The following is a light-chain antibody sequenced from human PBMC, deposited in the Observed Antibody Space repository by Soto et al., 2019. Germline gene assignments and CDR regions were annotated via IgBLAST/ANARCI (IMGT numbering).Light chain of an antibody. CDR2: GAS. Sequence: EIVLTQSPGTLSLSPGERATLSCRASQSVSSGYLAWYQQKPGQAPRLLIYGASSRATGIPDRFRGSGSGSDFTLTIRRLEPEDFAVYYCHQYGGSPQTFGQGTRMDTK. V-gene: IGKV3-20*01. J-gene: IGKJ1*01. CDR1: QSVSSGY. CDR3: HQYGGSPQT.